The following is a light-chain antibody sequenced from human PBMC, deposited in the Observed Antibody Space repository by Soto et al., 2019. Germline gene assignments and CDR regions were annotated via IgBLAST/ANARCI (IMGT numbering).Light chain of an antibody. Sequence: IQMTQSPSSLSASVGDRVTITCRASHGISKELGWYQQRPGKAPKVLIYGASNLQSGVPSRFSGSASGTDFTLTISSLQPEDFATYYCLQDYTYPWTFGQGTKVDIK. CDR3: LQDYTYPWT. CDR2: GAS. V-gene: IGKV1-6*01. J-gene: IGKJ1*01. CDR1: HGISKE.